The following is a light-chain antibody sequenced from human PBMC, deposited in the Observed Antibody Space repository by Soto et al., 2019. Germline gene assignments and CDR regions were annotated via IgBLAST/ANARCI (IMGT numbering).Light chain of an antibody. Sequence: QSALTQPASVSGSPGQSITISSAGTRDEIGAYDYVSWYQQRPGNAPKLLVYEVTNRSSGVSDRFSGSKSGNTASLTISGLQAEDEADYYCNSYTNSSAVVFGGGTKVTVL. CDR3: NSYTNSSAVV. J-gene: IGLJ2*01. V-gene: IGLV2-14*01. CDR1: RDEIGAYDY. CDR2: EVT.